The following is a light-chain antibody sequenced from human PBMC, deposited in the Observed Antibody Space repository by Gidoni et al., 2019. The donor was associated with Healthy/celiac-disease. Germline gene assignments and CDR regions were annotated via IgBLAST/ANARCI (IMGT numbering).Light chain of an antibody. CDR1: KSVCSY. CDR2: DAS. Sequence: EIVLTQSPATLSLSPGERATLSCRASKSVCSYLAWYQQKPGQAPRLLIYDASNRATGIPARFSGSGSGTDFTLTISSLEPEDFAVYYCQQRSNWPPFTFXPXTKVDIK. J-gene: IGKJ3*01. CDR3: QQRSNWPPFT. V-gene: IGKV3-11*01.